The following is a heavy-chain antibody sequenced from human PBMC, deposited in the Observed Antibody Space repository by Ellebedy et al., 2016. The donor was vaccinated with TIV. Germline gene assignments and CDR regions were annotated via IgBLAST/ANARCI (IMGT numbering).Heavy chain of an antibody. CDR2: LDPEDGET. J-gene: IGHJ6*02. CDR3: ALQWGPSLDV. D-gene: IGHD4-11*01. Sequence: AASVKVSCKVSGYTLTKLSIHWVRQAPGEGLEWVGRLDPEDGETISAQQFQGRVTMTEDRSTDTAYMDLSSLRSEDTAAYYCALQWGPSLDVWGQGTTVSVSS. CDR1: GYTLTKLS. V-gene: IGHV1-24*01.